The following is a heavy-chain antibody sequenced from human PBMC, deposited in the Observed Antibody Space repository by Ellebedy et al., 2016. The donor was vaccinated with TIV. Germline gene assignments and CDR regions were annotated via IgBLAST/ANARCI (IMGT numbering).Heavy chain of an antibody. J-gene: IGHJ4*02. CDR1: GFPFGAYS. CDR2: IRSHTYGGTT. Sequence: GESLKISCTASGFPFGAYSVSWLRQAPGKGLEWVGLIRSHTYGGTTEYAASVKGRFIISRDKSKSTANLDLNSLKTEDTAVYYCARDSSGWSRDYWGQGTLVTVSS. CDR3: ARDSSGWSRDY. D-gene: IGHD6-19*01. V-gene: IGHV3-49*03.